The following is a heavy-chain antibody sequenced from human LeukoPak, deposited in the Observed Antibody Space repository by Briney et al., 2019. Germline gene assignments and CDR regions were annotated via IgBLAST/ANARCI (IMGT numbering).Heavy chain of an antibody. D-gene: IGHD1-1*01. CDR3: AYLGLSSDWNDVPGPQIDY. CDR1: GFTFSSYA. Sequence: GGSLRLSCAASGFTFSSYAMSWVRQAPGKGLEWVSTISGSGTITYYADSVRGRLTISRDYSTNTLYLQMSSLRAEDTAIYYCAYLGLSSDWNDVPGPQIDYWGQGTPVTVSS. J-gene: IGHJ4*02. CDR2: ISGSGTIT. V-gene: IGHV3-23*01.